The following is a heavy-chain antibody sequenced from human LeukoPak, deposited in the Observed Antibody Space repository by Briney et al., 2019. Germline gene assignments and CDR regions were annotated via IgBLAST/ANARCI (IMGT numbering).Heavy chain of an antibody. CDR2: ISYDGSNK. Sequence: PGGSLRLSCAASGFTFSSHAMHWVRQAPGKGLEWVAVISYDGSNKYYADSVKGRFTISRDNSKNTLYLQMNSLRAEDTAVYYCARPRESGWSYYFDYWGQGTLVTVSS. V-gene: IGHV3-30-3*01. J-gene: IGHJ4*02. CDR1: GFTFSSHA. CDR3: ARPRESGWSYYFDY. D-gene: IGHD6-19*01.